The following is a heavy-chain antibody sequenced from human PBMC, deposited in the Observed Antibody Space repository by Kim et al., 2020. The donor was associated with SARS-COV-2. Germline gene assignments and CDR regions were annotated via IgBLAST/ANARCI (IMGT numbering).Heavy chain of an antibody. D-gene: IGHD6-13*01. CDR3: AKDISQQLDGVYYSYYGMEA. Sequence: GGSLRLSCAASGFTFNDYAMHWVRQAPGKGLEWVSLISWNGSCIDYADSVKGRFTISRDNAKNTLYLQMNSLRAEDTAVYYCAKDISQQLDGVYYSYYGMEAWGQGATGTAS. V-gene: IGHV3-9*01. CDR1: GFTFNDYA. CDR2: ISWNGSCI. J-gene: IGHJ6*02.